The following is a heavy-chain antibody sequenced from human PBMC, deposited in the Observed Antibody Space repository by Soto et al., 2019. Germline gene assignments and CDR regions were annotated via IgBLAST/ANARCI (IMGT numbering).Heavy chain of an antibody. CDR2: IIPILGIA. Sequence: SVKVSCKASGGTFSSYTISWVRQAPGQGLEWMGRIIPILGIANYAQKFQGRVTITADKSTSTAYMELSSLRSEDTAVYYCARDNGKSWNPGPFDPWGQGTLVTVSS. CDR3: ARDNGKSWNPGPFDP. V-gene: IGHV1-69*04. D-gene: IGHD1-1*01. J-gene: IGHJ5*02. CDR1: GGTFSSYT.